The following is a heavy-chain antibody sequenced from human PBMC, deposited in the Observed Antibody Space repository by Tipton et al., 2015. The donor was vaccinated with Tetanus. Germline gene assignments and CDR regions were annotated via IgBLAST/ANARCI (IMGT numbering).Heavy chain of an antibody. CDR3: ARGLHVAARDYDFYYGMDV. V-gene: IGHV4-34*01. Sequence: LRLSCAVYGGSFSGYDWNWIRQPPGKGLEWIGEINHSGSTNYNPSLKSRVTISIDTSKKQISLKLTSVTAADTAVYYCARGLHVAARDYDFYYGMDVWGQGTTVTVSS. J-gene: IGHJ6*02. D-gene: IGHD6-6*01. CDR1: GGSFSGYD. CDR2: INHSGST.